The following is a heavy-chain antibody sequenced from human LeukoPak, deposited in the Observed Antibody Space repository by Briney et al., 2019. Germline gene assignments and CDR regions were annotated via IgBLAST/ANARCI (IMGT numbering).Heavy chain of an antibody. CDR3: ARRVGGTPDY. Sequence: GGSLRLSCAAPGFTFRTNVMTWVRQAPGKGLEWVSAIGADGGSTDYADSVRGRFTISRDNSKNTLFLQMNSLRAEDTALYYCARRVGGTPDYWGRGTLVTVSS. J-gene: IGHJ4*02. CDR1: GFTFRTNV. V-gene: IGHV3-23*01. D-gene: IGHD6-19*01. CDR2: IGADGGST.